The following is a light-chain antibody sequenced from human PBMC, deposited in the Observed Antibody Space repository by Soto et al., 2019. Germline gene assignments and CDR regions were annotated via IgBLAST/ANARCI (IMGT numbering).Light chain of an antibody. J-gene: IGKJ1*01. Sequence: IVLTQSPGTLSLSPGERATVSCRTSQSVSNTYVAWYQQKPGQAPRLLIYDTSSRVTGIPDRFSGSGSGTDFTLTISRLEPEDFAVFYCHQYGSSSWTFGQGTKVDIK. CDR1: QSVSNTY. CDR3: HQYGSSSWT. CDR2: DTS. V-gene: IGKV3-20*01.